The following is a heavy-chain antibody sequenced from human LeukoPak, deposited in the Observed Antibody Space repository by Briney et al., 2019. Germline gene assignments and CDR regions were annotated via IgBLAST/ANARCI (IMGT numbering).Heavy chain of an antibody. D-gene: IGHD3-10*01. CDR1: GFTVSSNY. J-gene: IGHJ4*02. CDR3: ARADDVLLWLGDLSY. Sequence: AGGSLRLSCAASGFTVSSNYMSWVRQAPGKGLEWVSVIYSGGSTYYADSVKGRFTISRDNPKNTLYLQMNSLRAEDTAVYYCARADDVLLWLGDLSYGGQGPLVTVSS. V-gene: IGHV3-53*01. CDR2: IYSGGST.